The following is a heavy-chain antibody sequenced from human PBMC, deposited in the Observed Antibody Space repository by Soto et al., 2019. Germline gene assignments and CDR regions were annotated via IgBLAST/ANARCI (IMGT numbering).Heavy chain of an antibody. D-gene: IGHD2-8*01. CDR2: ISSSSSYI. V-gene: IGHV3-21*01. Sequence: GGSLRLSCAASGFTFSSYSMNWVRQAPGKGLGWVSSISSSSSYIYYADSVKGRFTISRDNAKNSLYLQMNSLRAEDTAVYYCATGTFRYCTNGVCYNEGYFDYWGQGTLVTVSS. J-gene: IGHJ4*02. CDR1: GFTFSSYS. CDR3: ATGTFRYCTNGVCYNEGYFDY.